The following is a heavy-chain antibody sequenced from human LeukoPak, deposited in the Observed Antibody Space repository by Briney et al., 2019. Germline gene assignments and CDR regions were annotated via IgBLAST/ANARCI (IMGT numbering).Heavy chain of an antibody. CDR3: AREAGWSHYFDY. CDR2: IYSGGNT. CDR1: GFTVSSNY. V-gene: IGHV3-53*01. D-gene: IGHD1-14*01. Sequence: PGGSLRLSCAASGFTVSSNYMSWVRQAPGKGLEWVSVIYSGGNTYYADSVKGRFTISRDNSKNTLYLQMNSLRAEDTAVYYCAREAGWSHYFDYWGQGTLVTVSS. J-gene: IGHJ4*02.